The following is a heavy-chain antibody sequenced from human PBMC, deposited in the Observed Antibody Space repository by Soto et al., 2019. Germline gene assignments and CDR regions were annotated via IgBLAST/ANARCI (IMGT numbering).Heavy chain of an antibody. CDR1: GFTFSSYA. CDR2: ISGSGGST. D-gene: IGHD2-2*01. CDR3: AKRIVVVPAAMPPGRDDAFDI. V-gene: IGHV3-23*01. J-gene: IGHJ3*02. Sequence: EVQLLESGGGLVQPGGSLRLSCAASGFTFSSYAMSWVRQAPGKGLGWVSAISGSGGSTYYADSVKGRFTISRDNSKNTLYLQMNSLRAEDTAVYYCAKRIVVVPAAMPPGRDDAFDIWGQGTMVTVSS.